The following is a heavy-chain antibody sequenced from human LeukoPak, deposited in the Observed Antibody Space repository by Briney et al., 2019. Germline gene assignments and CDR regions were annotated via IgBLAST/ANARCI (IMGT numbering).Heavy chain of an antibody. CDR2: IYYSGST. J-gene: IGHJ6*03. V-gene: IGHV4-39*07. Sequence: SETLSLTCTVSGASISSGGSYWGWIRQPPGKGLEWIGCIYYSGSTYYNPSLKSRVMISVDTSKNQLSLKLTSMTAADTAVYYCSNSTDYYYYYMDVWGKGTTVTVSS. CDR3: SNSTDYYYYYMDV. D-gene: IGHD1-1*01. CDR1: GASISSGGSY.